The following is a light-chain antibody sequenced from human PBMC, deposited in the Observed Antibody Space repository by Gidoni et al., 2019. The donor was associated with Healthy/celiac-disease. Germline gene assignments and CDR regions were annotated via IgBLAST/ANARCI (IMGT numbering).Light chain of an antibody. CDR1: SATIGAGYD. V-gene: IGLV1-40*01. Sequence: QSVLTPPPSVSGAPGPRVTISCTGSSATIGAGYDVHWYQQLPGTAPKLPIYGNSNRPSGVPDRFSGSKSGTSASLAITGLQAEDEADYYCQSYDSSLSGHVVFGGGTKLTVL. CDR2: GNS. J-gene: IGLJ2*01. CDR3: QSYDSSLSGHVV.